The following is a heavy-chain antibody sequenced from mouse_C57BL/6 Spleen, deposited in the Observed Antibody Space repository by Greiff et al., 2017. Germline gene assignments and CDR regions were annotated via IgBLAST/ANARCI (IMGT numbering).Heavy chain of an antibody. CDR3: AREDYGTSMDY. D-gene: IGHD2-1*01. Sequence: QVQLQQPGAELVRPGTSVKLSCKASGYTFTSYWMHWVKQRPGQGLEWIGVIDPSDSYTNYNQKFKGKATLTVDTSSSTAYMQLSSLTSEDAAVYYCAREDYGTSMDYWGQGTSVTVSS. CDR2: IDPSDSYT. V-gene: IGHV1-59*01. CDR1: GYTFTSYW. J-gene: IGHJ4*01.